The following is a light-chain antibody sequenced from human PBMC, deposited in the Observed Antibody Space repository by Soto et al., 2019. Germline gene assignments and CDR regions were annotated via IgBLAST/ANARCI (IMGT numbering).Light chain of an antibody. CDR3: QQYNNRPRT. CDR1: QSVSNN. Sequence: EIVLTQSPGTLSLSPGERATLSCMCSQSVSNNYLAWYQQKPGQAPRLLIYGASNRATGIPDRFSGSGSGTECTLTISSLQSEDFAVYYCQQYNNRPRTLGQGTKVDIK. CDR2: GAS. J-gene: IGKJ1*01. V-gene: IGKV3D-15*01.